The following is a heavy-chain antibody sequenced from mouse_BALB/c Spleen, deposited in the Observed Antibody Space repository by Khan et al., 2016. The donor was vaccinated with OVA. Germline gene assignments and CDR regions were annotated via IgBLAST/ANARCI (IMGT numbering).Heavy chain of an antibody. CDR3: ARGYYGDPFAY. D-gene: IGHD2-13*01. CDR1: GFTFSDYY. Sequence: EVELVESGGGLVKPGGSLKLSCAASGFTFSDYYMYWVRQTPEKRLEWLATISDGGSYTYYPDSVKGRFTISRDDAKNHLYLQMSSLKSEDTAMYYCARGYYGDPFAYWGQGTLVTISA. J-gene: IGHJ3*01. V-gene: IGHV5-4*02. CDR2: ISDGGSYT.